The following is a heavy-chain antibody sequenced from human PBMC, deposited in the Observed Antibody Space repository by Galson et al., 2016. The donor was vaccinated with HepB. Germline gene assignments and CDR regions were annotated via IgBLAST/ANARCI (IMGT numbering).Heavy chain of an antibody. V-gene: IGHV3-33*01. CDR2: IWYDGSNK. D-gene: IGHD3-10*01. J-gene: IGHJ5*02. CDR1: GFTFSSYG. CDR3: SRGIGGTDRRHWFDP. Sequence: SLRLSCAASGFTFSSYGMHWVRQAPGKGLEWVAVIWYDGSNKYYADSVKGRFTISRDNSKNTLYLQMNSLRVEDTAVYYWSRGIGGTDRRHWFDPWGQGTLVTVSS.